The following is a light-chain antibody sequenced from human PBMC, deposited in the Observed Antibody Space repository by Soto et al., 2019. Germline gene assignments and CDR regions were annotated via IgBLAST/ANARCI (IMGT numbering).Light chain of an antibody. CDR3: QQYNNWPLT. V-gene: IGKV3-15*01. Sequence: EIVLTQSPGTLSLSPGERATLSCRASQSVSNYLAWYQQKPGQAPRLLIYGASTRATGIPARFSGSGSGTEFTLTISSLQSEDCAVYYCQQYNNWPLTFAGGTKVEIK. CDR1: QSVSNY. CDR2: GAS. J-gene: IGKJ4*01.